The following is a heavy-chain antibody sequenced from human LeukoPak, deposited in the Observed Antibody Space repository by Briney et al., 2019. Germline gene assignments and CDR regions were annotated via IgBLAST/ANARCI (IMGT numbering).Heavy chain of an antibody. J-gene: IGHJ6*03. Sequence: GGSLRLSRAASGFTFSDYYMSWIRPPPGKGLEWVSYISSTGSAIYYADSVEGRFTISRDNAKNSLYLQMNSLRAEDTAVYYCARGVVCSSTSCYPPYYYYYMDVWGKGTTVTVSS. CDR2: ISSTGSAI. CDR1: GFTFSDYY. V-gene: IGHV3-11*01. CDR3: ARGVVCSSTSCYPPYYYYYMDV. D-gene: IGHD2-2*01.